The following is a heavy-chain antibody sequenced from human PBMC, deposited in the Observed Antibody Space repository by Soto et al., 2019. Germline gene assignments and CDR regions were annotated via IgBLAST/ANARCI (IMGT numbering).Heavy chain of an antibody. CDR3: IRIREVPL. CDR1: GFTFSTYW. J-gene: IGHJ4*02. V-gene: IGHV3-74*01. CDR2: IGSDGSPT. D-gene: IGHD3-10*01. Sequence: GGSLRLSCAASGFTFSTYWMHWVRQAPGKGLVWVSAIGSDGSPTTYADSVKGRFTISRDNAKNTVYLQMHSLRAEDTAVYYCIRIREVPLWGQGTLGTVAS.